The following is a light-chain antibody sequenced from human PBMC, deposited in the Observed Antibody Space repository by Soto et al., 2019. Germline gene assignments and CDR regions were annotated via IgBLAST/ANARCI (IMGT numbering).Light chain of an antibody. CDR1: SSNIGINS. CDR3: AAWDDSVSGRM. Sequence: QSVLTQPPSASGTPGQRVTISCSGSSSNIGINSVYWYQQLPGTAPKLLIHSYNQRPSGVPDRFSGSKSGTSASLAMSGLRSEDEADYYCAAWDDSVSGRMFGGGTKVTVL. CDR2: SYN. V-gene: IGLV1-47*02. J-gene: IGLJ3*02.